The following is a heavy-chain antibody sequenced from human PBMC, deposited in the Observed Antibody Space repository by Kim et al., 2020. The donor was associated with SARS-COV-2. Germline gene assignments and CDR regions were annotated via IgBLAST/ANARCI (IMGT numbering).Heavy chain of an antibody. D-gene: IGHD3-16*02. CDR1: GFTLGVYA. J-gene: IGHJ6*02. V-gene: IGHV3-30*18. CDR3: AKIILSSFRQRSDSTRHVFAGMDV. CDR2: ISYDGKTE. Sequence: GGSLRLSCEASGFTLGVYAMHWVRQAPDRGPEWVAGISYDGKTEYYADSVKGRFTISRQNLKRTLYLDISSLRTEDSGVYRCAKIILSSFRQRSDSTRHVFAGMDVWGQGTTVVVSS.